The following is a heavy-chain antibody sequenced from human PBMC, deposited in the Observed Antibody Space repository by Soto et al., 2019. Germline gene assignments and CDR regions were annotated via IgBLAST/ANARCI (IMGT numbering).Heavy chain of an antibody. V-gene: IGHV4-34*01. Sequence: QVQLQQWGAGLLKPSETLSLTCAVYGGSFSGYYWSWIRQPPGKGLEWIGEIYHSGSTNYNPSLKSRVTISVDKSKNQFSLKLSSVTAADTAVYYCARGGYDFWSGYPFDYWGQGTLVTVSS. D-gene: IGHD3-3*01. J-gene: IGHJ4*02. CDR1: GGSFSGYY. CDR2: IYHSGST. CDR3: ARGGYDFWSGYPFDY.